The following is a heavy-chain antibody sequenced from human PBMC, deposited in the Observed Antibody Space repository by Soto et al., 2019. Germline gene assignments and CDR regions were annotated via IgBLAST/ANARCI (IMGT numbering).Heavy chain of an antibody. V-gene: IGHV1-46*03. CDR1: GYTFTAYF. CDR3: ARGLSGAIGY. CDR2: INPSGGST. J-gene: IGHJ4*02. D-gene: IGHD1-26*01. Sequence: ASVKVSCKTSGYTFTAYFIHWVRQAPGQGLEWVGMINPSGGSTNYAQKFQASVTMTRDMSTSTVYMELSSLRSEDTALYYCARGLSGAIGYWAQGTLVTVSS.